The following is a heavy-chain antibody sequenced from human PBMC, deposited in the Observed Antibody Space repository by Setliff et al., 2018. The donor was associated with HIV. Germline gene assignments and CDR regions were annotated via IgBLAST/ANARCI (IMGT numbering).Heavy chain of an antibody. Sequence: GESLKLSCTASRLTLSSNYMTWVRQSPGKGLEWVSTLYPGGSAYYADSIKGRFTISRENAKNTLYLQMDSLRSEDTAVYFCAKLTRLKASFPTDYLDPWGQGSLVTVSS. D-gene: IGHD4-17*01. J-gene: IGHJ5*02. CDR1: RLTLSSNY. V-gene: IGHV3-66*02. CDR3: AKLTRLKASFPTDYLDP. CDR2: LYPGGSA.